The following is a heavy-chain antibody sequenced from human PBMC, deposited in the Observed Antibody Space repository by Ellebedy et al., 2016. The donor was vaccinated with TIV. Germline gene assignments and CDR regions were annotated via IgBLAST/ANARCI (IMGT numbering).Heavy chain of an antibody. D-gene: IGHD2-2*01. CDR1: GGSISSSNW. J-gene: IGHJ6*02. V-gene: IGHV4-4*02. CDR3: ARSFVVVPAAMQYYYYYGMDV. Sequence: MPSETLSLTCAVSGGSISSSNWWSWVRQPPGKGLEWIGEIYHSGSTNYNPSLKSRVTISVDKSKNQFSLKLSSVTAADTAVYYCARSFVVVPAAMQYYYYYGMDVWGQGTTVTVSS. CDR2: IYHSGST.